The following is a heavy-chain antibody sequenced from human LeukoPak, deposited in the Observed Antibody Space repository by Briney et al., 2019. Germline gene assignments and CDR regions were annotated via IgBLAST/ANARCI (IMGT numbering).Heavy chain of an antibody. CDR2: IWSDGGNK. J-gene: IGHJ4*02. Sequence: SGGSLRLSCVASGFTFSNYGMHWVRQAPGKGLEWVAVIWSDGGNKFYRDSAKGRFTISRDNSKNTLYLQMNSLSAEDTAVYYCAKGSTTFDYWGQGTLVTVSS. CDR1: GFTFSNYG. V-gene: IGHV3-33*06. CDR3: AKGSTTFDY. D-gene: IGHD2/OR15-2a*01.